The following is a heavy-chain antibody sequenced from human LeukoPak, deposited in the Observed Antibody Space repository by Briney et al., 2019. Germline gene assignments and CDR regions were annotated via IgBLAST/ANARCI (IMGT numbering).Heavy chain of an antibody. CDR1: GGTFSSYA. CDR3: ARAKYYDFWSGYPNWFDP. D-gene: IGHD3-3*01. J-gene: IGHJ5*02. CDR2: IIPIFGTA. Sequence: ASVNVSCTASGGTFSSYAISWVRQAPGQGLEWMGGIIPIFGTANYAQKFQGRVTITADESTSTAYMELSSLRSEDTAVYYCARAKYYDFWSGYPNWFDPWGQGTLVTVSS. V-gene: IGHV1-69*13.